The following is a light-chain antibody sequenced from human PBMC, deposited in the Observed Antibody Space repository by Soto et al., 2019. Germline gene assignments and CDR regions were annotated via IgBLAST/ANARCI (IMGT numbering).Light chain of an antibody. CDR1: QGISND. CDR2: AAS. J-gene: IGKJ2*01. Sequence: ITCRGSQGISNDLAWYQQKPGKAPKLLIYAASSLQSGVPPRFSGSGSGTDLTLTISSLQPEDFATYYCQQYNSYSYTFGQGTKVDIX. V-gene: IGKV1-16*01. CDR3: QQYNSYSYT.